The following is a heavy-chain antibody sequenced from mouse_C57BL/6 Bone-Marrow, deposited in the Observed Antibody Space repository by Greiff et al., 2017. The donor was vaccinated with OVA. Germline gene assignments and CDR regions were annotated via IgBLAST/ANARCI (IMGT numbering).Heavy chain of an antibody. Sequence: QVQLQQPGAELVKPGASVKMSCKASGYTFTSYWITWVKQRPGQGLEWIGDIYPGSGSTNYNEKFKSKATLTVDTSSSTAYMQLSSLTSEDSAVYCCTRVSRYDRNWYFDVWGTGTTVTVSA. D-gene: IGHD2-12*01. CDR2: IYPGSGST. V-gene: IGHV1-55*01. CDR3: TRVSRYDRNWYFDV. CDR1: GYTFTSYW. J-gene: IGHJ1*03.